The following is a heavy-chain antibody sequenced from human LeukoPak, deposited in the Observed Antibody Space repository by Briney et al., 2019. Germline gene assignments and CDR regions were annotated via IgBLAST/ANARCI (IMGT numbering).Heavy chain of an antibody. Sequence: SVKVSCKASGGTFSSYAISWVRQAPGQGLEWMGRIIPILGIANYAPKFQGRVTITADKSTSTAYMELSSLRSEDTAVYYCARGDAFDIWGQGTMVTVSS. V-gene: IGHV1-69*04. CDR1: GGTFSSYA. CDR3: ARGDAFDI. J-gene: IGHJ3*02. CDR2: IIPILGIA.